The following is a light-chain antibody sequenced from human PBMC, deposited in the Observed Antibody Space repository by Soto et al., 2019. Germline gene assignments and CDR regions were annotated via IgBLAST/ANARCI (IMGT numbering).Light chain of an antibody. Sequence: DIQLTQSPSSLSASVGDRVTITCRASQTIRTDLNWYQHKPGKAPKLLIYAASTLQRGVPSRFSGRGSGTDFTLTINSLQLDDFANYYCQQTFVSPLTFGGGTNVDI. V-gene: IGKV1-39*01. CDR1: QTIRTD. CDR3: QQTFVSPLT. CDR2: AAS. J-gene: IGKJ4*01.